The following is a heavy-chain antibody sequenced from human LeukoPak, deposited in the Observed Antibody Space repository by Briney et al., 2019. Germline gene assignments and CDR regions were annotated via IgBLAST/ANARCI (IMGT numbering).Heavy chain of an antibody. CDR2: ISGSGGST. CDR1: GFTFSSYS. J-gene: IGHJ4*02. Sequence: PGGSLRLSCAASGFTFSSYSMNWVRQAPGKGLEWVSAISGSGGSTYYADSVKGRFTISRDNSKNTLYLQMNSVGAEDTAVSYCAKLQRARYFGDYWGQGPLVTVSS. V-gene: IGHV3-23*01. CDR3: AKLQRARYFGDY. D-gene: IGHD3-9*01.